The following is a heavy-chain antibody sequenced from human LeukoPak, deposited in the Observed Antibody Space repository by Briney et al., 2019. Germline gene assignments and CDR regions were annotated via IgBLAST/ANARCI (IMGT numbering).Heavy chain of an antibody. CDR2: MNPNSGNT. V-gene: IGHV1-8*01. CDR1: GYTFTSYD. Sequence: ASVKVSCKASGYTFTSYDINWVRQATGQGLEWMGWMNPNSGNTGYAQKFQGRVTMTRNTSISTAYMELSSLRSEDTAVYHCARVRDSSSWYDYWGQGTLVTVSS. CDR3: ARVRDSSSWYDY. J-gene: IGHJ4*02. D-gene: IGHD6-13*01.